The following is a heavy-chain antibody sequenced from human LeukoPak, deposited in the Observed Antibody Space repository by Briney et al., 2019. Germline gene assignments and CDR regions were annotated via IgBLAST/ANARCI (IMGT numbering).Heavy chain of an antibody. CDR1: GGSISSYY. Sequence: SETLSLTCTVSGGSISSYYWSWIRQPPGKGLEWIGYIYYSGSTNYDPSLKSRVTISVDTSKNQFSLKLSSVTAADTAVYYCARDGVLRYFDWLASPPYYFDYWGQGTLVTVSS. CDR3: ARDGVLRYFDWLASPPYYFDY. J-gene: IGHJ4*02. CDR2: IYYSGST. D-gene: IGHD3-9*01. V-gene: IGHV4-59*12.